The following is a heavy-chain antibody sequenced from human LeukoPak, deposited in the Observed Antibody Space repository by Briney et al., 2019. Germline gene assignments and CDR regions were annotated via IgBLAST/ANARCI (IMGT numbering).Heavy chain of an antibody. D-gene: IGHD5-18*01. CDR2: ISYDGSNK. J-gene: IGHJ4*02. Sequence: PGGSLRLSCAASGFTFRSSEMNWVRQAPGKGLEWVAVISYDGSNKYYADSVKGRFTISRDNSKNTLYLQMNSLRAEDTAVYYCAKGLWPSIDYWGQGTLVTVSS. CDR3: AKGLWPSIDY. V-gene: IGHV3-30*18. CDR1: GFTFRSSE.